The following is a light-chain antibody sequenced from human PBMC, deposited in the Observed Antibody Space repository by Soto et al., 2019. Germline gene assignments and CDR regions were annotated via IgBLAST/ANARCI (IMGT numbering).Light chain of an antibody. Sequence: DIVMTQSPDFLAVSLGERATITCKSSQNVLYRSSNKSYLAWYQQRPGQPPRLLLYCASTRESGVPDRFVGSGSETDFTLTLSSLAAGDEAIYHCPQYYNTPYTFGKGTTLEIK. V-gene: IGKV4-1*01. J-gene: IGKJ2*01. CDR2: CAS. CDR1: QNVLYRSSNKSY. CDR3: PQYYNTPYT.